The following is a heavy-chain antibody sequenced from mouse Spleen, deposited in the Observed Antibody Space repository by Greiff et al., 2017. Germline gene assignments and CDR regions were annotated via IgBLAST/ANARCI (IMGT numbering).Heavy chain of an antibody. V-gene: IGHV1-15*01. J-gene: IGHJ2*01. D-gene: IGHD2-2*01. CDR2: IDPETGGT. CDR1: GYTFTDYE. Sequence: VKLVESGAELVRPGASVTLSCKASGYTFTDYEMHWVKQTPVHGLEWIGAIDPETGGTAYNQKFKGKAILTADKSSSTAYMELRSLTSEDSAVYYCTRGRYGYPHYWGQGTTLTVSS. CDR3: TRGRYGYPHY.